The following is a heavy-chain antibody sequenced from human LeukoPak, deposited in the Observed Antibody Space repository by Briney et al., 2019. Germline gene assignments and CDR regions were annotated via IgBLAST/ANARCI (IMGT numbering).Heavy chain of an antibody. D-gene: IGHD3-22*01. V-gene: IGHV5-51*01. Sequence: GESLKISCKGSGYRFTTYWIGWVRQMPGKGLEWMGIIYPGDSDTRYSPSFQGQVTISADKSISTAYLQWSSLKASDTAMYYCARRRYYDSSGYPKAFDIWGQGTMVTVSS. CDR1: GYRFTTYW. CDR3: ARRRYYDSSGYPKAFDI. J-gene: IGHJ3*02. CDR2: IYPGDSDT.